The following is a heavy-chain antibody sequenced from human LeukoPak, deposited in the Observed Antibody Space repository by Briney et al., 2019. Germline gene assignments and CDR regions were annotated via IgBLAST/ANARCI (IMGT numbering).Heavy chain of an antibody. D-gene: IGHD3-10*01. CDR1: GYTFTGYY. CDR2: INPDSGGT. Sequence: GASVKVSCKAPGYTFTGYYMHWVRQAPGQGLEWMGWINPDSGGTNYAQKFQGRVTMTRDTSISTAYMELSRLRSDDTAIYYCSRNYASLGSGVFDYWGQGTLVTVSS. CDR3: SRNYASLGSGVFDY. V-gene: IGHV1-2*02. J-gene: IGHJ4*02.